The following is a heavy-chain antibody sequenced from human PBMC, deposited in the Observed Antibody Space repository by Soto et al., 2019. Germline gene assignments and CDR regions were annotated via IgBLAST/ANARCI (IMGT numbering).Heavy chain of an antibody. CDR2: ISYDGSNK. CDR1: GFTFSSYG. V-gene: IGHV3-30*18. J-gene: IGHJ6*02. CDR3: AKERGIGALMDV. Sequence: GGSLRLSCAASGFTFSSYGMHWVRQAPGKGLEWVAVISYDGSNKYYADSVKGRFTISRGNSKNTLYLQMNSLRAEDTAVYYCAKERGIGALMDVWGQGTTVTVSS.